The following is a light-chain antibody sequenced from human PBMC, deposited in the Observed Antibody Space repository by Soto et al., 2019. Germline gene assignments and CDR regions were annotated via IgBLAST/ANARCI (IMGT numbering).Light chain of an antibody. CDR1: HSVSSSH. J-gene: IGKJ1*01. Sequence: EIVLTQSPGTLSLSPGEGATLSCRASHSVSSSHLAWYQQKPGQAPRLLIYGASSRATGIPDRFSGSGSGTDFTLPISSLEPEDFAMYYCQQYNFSPWTFGQGTKVEI. CDR3: QQYNFSPWT. V-gene: IGKV3-20*01. CDR2: GAS.